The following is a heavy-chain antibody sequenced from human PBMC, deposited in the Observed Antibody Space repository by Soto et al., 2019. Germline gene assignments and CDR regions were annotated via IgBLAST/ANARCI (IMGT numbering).Heavy chain of an antibody. J-gene: IGHJ3*02. CDR2: IWNDGVTK. D-gene: IGHD3-9*01. CDR1: GFTFSTFG. Sequence: QVQLVESGGGVVQPGRSLRLSCAASGFTFSTFGMHWVRQAPGKGLEWVAVIWNDGVTKYYADSVKGRFTIARDNSKNTLYLHMTSLRAEVTAVDSSAGVIRVFYCDYGLDIWGQGDMVTVAS. V-gene: IGHV3-33*01. CDR3: AGVIRVFYCDYGLDI.